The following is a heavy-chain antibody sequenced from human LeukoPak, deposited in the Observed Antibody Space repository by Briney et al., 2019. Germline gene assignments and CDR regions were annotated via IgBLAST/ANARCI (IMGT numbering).Heavy chain of an antibody. CDR1: GFTFSTYG. Sequence: PGGSLRLSCAASGFTFSTYGMSWVRQAPGKGLEWVSTISGNGATYYADSVRGRFTISRDNSKNTLYLQMNGLRAEDPAVYYCAKGRGSSAYESYDYWGQGTLVTVSS. D-gene: IGHD5-12*01. V-gene: IGHV3-23*01. CDR2: ISGNGAT. CDR3: AKGRGSSAYESYDY. J-gene: IGHJ4*02.